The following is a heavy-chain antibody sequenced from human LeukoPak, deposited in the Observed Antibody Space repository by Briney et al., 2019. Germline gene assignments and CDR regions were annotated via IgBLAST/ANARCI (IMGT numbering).Heavy chain of an antibody. CDR3: ARGGNYYDSSGYPDY. V-gene: IGHV4-31*03. CDR2: IYYSGST. J-gene: IGHJ4*02. Sequence: PSQTLSLICTVSGGSISSGGYYWSWIRQHPGKGLEWIGYIYYSGSTYYNPSLKSRVTISVDTSKNQFSLKLSSVTAADTAVYYCARGGNYYDSSGYPDYWGQGTLVTVSS. D-gene: IGHD3-22*01. CDR1: GGSISSGGYY.